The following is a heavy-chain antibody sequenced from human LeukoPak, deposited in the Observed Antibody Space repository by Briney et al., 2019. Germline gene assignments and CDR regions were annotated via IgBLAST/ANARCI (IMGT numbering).Heavy chain of an antibody. Sequence: SQTLSLTCTVSGGSISSGSYYWSWIRQPAGKGLEWIGRIYTSGSTNYNPSLKSRVTISVDTSKNQFSLKLSSVTAADTAVYYCARAGPFGNWFDPWGQGTLVTVSS. J-gene: IGHJ5*02. CDR3: ARAGPFGNWFDP. D-gene: IGHD3-10*01. V-gene: IGHV4-61*02. CDR2: IYTSGST. CDR1: GGSISSGSYY.